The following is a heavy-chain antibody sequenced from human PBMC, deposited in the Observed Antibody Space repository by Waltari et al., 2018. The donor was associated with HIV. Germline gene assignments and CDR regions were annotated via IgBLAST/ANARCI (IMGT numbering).Heavy chain of an antibody. D-gene: IGHD3-10*01. J-gene: IGHJ4*02. CDR3: VRDDPGYGPIDY. CDR1: GFDLRQYS. V-gene: IGHV3-7*03. Sequence: DVYLVESGGGVVKIGGSIRLTCGASGFDLRQYSMNWVRQSPVRGLDWVASIRMGNNEKHYLVFWWCRFVISRDNAESSVYLQMESLREEDTATYFCVRDDPGYGPIDYWGQGTRVTVAS. CDR2: IRMGNNEK.